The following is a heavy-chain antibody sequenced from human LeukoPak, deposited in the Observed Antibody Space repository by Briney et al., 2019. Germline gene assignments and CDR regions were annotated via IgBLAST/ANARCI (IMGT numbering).Heavy chain of an antibody. V-gene: IGHV4-34*01. CDR1: GGSFSGYY. CDR3: ARTGDRGYSSSWALGY. Sequence: SETLSLTCAVYGGSFSGYYWSWIRQPPGKGLKWIGEINHSGSTNYNPSLKSRVTISVDTSKNQFSLKLSSVTAADTAVYYCARTGDRGYSSSWALGYWGQGTLVTVSS. J-gene: IGHJ4*02. D-gene: IGHD6-13*01. CDR2: INHSGST.